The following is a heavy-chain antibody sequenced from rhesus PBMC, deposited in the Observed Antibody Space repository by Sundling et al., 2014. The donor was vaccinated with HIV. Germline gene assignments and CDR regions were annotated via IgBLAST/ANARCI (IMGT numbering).Heavy chain of an antibody. CDR1: GFTFSSYG. D-gene: IGHD2-39*01. CDR2: ISSGSTYI. V-gene: IGHV3-136*01. Sequence: EVQLVESGGGLVQPGGSLRLSCAASGFTFSSYGMSWVRQAPGKGLEWVSSISSGSTYIYYPDSVKGRFTISRDNGKNSLSLQMNSLRAEDSAVYYCTREGEYGASYAGYWGQGVLVTVSS. J-gene: IGHJ4*01. CDR3: TREGEYGASYAGY.